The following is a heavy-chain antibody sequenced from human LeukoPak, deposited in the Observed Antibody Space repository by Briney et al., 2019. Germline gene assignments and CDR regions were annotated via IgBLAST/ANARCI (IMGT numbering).Heavy chain of an antibody. Sequence: GGSLRLSCAASGFTFSSYWMHWVRQAPGKGLVWVSRINSDGSSTSYADSVKGRFTISRDNAKNTLYLQMNSLRAEDTAVYYCARDGLLWYDFWSGYYTSVIFDYWGQGTLVTVSS. CDR1: GFTFSSYW. CDR2: INSDGSST. CDR3: ARDGLLWYDFWSGYYTSVIFDY. V-gene: IGHV3-74*01. D-gene: IGHD3-3*01. J-gene: IGHJ4*02.